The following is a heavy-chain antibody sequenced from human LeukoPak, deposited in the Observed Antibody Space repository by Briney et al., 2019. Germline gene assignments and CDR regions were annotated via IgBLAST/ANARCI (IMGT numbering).Heavy chain of an antibody. CDR3: ARGLRVVSLSYYYYYMDV. V-gene: IGHV4-59*01. J-gene: IGHJ6*03. CDR1: GGSISSYY. CDR2: IYYSGST. D-gene: IGHD3-22*01. Sequence: SETLFLTCTVSGGSISSYYWSWIRQPPGKGLEWIGYIYYSGSTNYNPSLKSRVTISVDTSKNQFSLKLSSVTAADTAVYYCARGLRVVSLSYYYYYMDVWGKGTTVTVSS.